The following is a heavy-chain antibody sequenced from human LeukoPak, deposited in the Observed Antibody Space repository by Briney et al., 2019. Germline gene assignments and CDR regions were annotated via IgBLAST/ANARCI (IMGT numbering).Heavy chain of an antibody. J-gene: IGHJ6*02. CDR3: ARDLGQLLFPYYYYGMDV. Sequence: GGSLRLSCAASGFTFSSYGMHWVRQAPGKGLEWVAVIWYDGSNKYYADSVKGRFTISRDNSKNTLYLQMNSLRAEDTAVYYCARDLGQLLFPYYYYGMDVWGQGTTVTISS. CDR2: IWYDGSNK. D-gene: IGHD2-2*01. V-gene: IGHV3-33*01. CDR1: GFTFSSYG.